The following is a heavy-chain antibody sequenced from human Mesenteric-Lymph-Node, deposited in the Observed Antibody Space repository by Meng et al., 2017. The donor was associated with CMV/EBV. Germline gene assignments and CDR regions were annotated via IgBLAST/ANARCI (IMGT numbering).Heavy chain of an antibody. V-gene: IGHV3-7*01. CDR3: ARAAETTSTFEY. D-gene: IGHD4-11*01. J-gene: IGHJ4*02. Sequence: GGSLRLSCTVSGGSMSPYYWAWFRQPPGKGLEWVANIRQDGSAKYYVDSVKGRFTISRDNAKSSFSLQMNNLRADDTAVYYCARAAETTSTFEYWGQGTLVTVSS. CDR2: IRQDGSAK. CDR1: GGSMSPYY.